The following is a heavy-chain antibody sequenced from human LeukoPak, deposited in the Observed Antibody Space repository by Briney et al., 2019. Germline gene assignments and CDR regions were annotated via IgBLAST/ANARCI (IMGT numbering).Heavy chain of an antibody. CDR3: ARDRRGWYFDY. D-gene: IGHD2-15*01. Sequence: GALRLSCAASGFTFSSYAMQWVRQAPGKGLEYVSAISSNGGSTYYANSVKGRFTISRDNSKNTLYLQMGSLRAEDMAVYYCARDRRGWYFDYWGQGTLVTVSS. J-gene: IGHJ4*02. CDR1: GFTFSSYA. CDR2: ISSNGGST. V-gene: IGHV3-64*01.